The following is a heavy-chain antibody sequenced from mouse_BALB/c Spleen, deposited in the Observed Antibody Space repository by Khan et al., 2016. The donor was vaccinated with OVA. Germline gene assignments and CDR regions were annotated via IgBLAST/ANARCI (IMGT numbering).Heavy chain of an antibody. D-gene: IGHD1-1*01. CDR1: GYSITSNYA. CDR3: ARGNYYGYAMDY. V-gene: IGHV3-2*02. Sequence: VQLKESGPGLVKPSQSLSLTCTVTGYSITSNYAWNWIRQFPGNKLEWMGYISYSGRTSYIPSLKSRISITRTTSKNQFFLQLNSVTTEDTATYYCARGNYYGYAMDYWGQGTSVTISS. J-gene: IGHJ4*01. CDR2: ISYSGRT.